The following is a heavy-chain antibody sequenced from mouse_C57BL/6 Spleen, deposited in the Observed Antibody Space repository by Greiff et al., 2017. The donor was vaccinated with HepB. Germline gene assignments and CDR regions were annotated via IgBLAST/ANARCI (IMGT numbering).Heavy chain of an antibody. D-gene: IGHD2-4*01. CDR3: ATAGYDCFAWFAY. Sequence: VQLQQSGPGLVKPSQSLSLTCSVTGYSITSGYYWNWIRQFPGNKLEWMGYISYDGSNNYNPSLKNRISITRDTSKNQFFLKLNSVTTEDTATYYCATAGYDCFAWFAYWGQGTLVTVSA. V-gene: IGHV3-6*01. CDR1: GYSITSGYY. J-gene: IGHJ3*01. CDR2: ISYDGSN.